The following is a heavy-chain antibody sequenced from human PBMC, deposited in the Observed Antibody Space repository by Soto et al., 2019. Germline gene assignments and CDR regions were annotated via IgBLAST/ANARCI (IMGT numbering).Heavy chain of an antibody. J-gene: IGHJ3*02. CDR1: GFTFSSYA. Sequence: EVQLLESGGGLVQPGGSLRLSCAASGFTFSSYAMSWVRQAPGKGLEWVSAISGSGGSTYYADSVKGRFTISRDNSKNTLYLQMNSLRAEDTAVYYCAKDGWAGSSGYFPAMDAFDIWGQGTMVTVSS. V-gene: IGHV3-23*01. CDR2: ISGSGGST. D-gene: IGHD3-22*01. CDR3: AKDGWAGSSGYFPAMDAFDI.